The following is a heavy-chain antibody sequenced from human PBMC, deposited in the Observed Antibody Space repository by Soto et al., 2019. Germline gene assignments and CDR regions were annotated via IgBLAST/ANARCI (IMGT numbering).Heavy chain of an antibody. J-gene: IGHJ4*02. D-gene: IGHD1-1*01. CDR1: GAYISSYY. CDR3: ARDTTPSL. Sequence: QVQLQESGPGLVKPSETLSLTCTVSGAYISSYYWSWIRQPPGKGLEWIGYVYYSGSTNYNPSLKCRVTISVDTSKNQFSLKLSSVTAADTAMYYCARDTTPSLWGQGTLVTVSS. CDR2: VYYSGST. V-gene: IGHV4-59*01.